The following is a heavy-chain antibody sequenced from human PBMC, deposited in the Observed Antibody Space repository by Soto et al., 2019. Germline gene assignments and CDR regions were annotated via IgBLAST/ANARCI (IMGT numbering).Heavy chain of an antibody. J-gene: IGHJ4*02. D-gene: IGHD3-10*01. Sequence: QVQLVQSGAEVKKPGASVKVSCKASGYTFTSYGIIWVRQAPGQGLEWMGWVSAYNGNTNYAQKRQGRVTMTTDTXXSIAYLELRRLKFDDTAVYYCARDHIHYGSGSYENGGQGTLVTVSS. CDR1: GYTFTSYG. CDR3: ARDHIHYGSGSYEN. CDR2: VSAYNGNT. V-gene: IGHV1-18*01.